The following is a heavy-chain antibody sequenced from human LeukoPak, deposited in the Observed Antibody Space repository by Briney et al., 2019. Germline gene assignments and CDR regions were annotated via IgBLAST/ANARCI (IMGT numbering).Heavy chain of an antibody. V-gene: IGHV4-61*02. CDR1: GGSISSGSYY. CDR3: ARELDQLLLPAYNWFDP. J-gene: IGHJ5*02. D-gene: IGHD2-2*01. Sequence: SETLSLTCTVSGGSISSGSYYWSWIRQPAGKGLEWIGRIYTSGSTNYNPSLKSRVTISVDTSKNQFSLKLSSVTAADTAVYYCARELDQLLLPAYNWFDPWGQGTLVTVSS. CDR2: IYTSGST.